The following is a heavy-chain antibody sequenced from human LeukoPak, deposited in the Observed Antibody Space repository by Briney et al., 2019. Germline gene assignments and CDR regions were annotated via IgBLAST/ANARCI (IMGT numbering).Heavy chain of an antibody. CDR3: AKDSRDIVVIPGYGMDV. J-gene: IGHJ6*02. D-gene: IGHD2-2*01. CDR1: GFTFSSYA. CDR2: ISGSGGST. V-gene: IGHV3-23*01. Sequence: PGGSLRLSCAASGFTFSSYAMSWVRQAPGKGLEWVSAISGSGGSTYYADSVKGRFTISRDNSKNTLYLQMNSLRLEDTAVYYCAKDSRDIVVIPGYGMDVWGQGTTVTVSS.